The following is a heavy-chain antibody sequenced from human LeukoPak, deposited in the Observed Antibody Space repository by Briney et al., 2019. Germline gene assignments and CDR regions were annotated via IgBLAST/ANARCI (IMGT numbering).Heavy chain of an antibody. D-gene: IGHD3/OR15-3a*01. Sequence: GGSLRLSCTAYRFTFSNYAMSWVRQAPGKGLEWVSVISGSGGSTYYADSEKGRFTISRDNSKNTLFLQMNSLRAEDTAVYYCAKRSDFWTGYLDYWGQGTLVTVSS. CDR1: RFTFSNYA. CDR2: ISGSGGST. J-gene: IGHJ4*02. V-gene: IGHV3-23*01. CDR3: AKRSDFWTGYLDY.